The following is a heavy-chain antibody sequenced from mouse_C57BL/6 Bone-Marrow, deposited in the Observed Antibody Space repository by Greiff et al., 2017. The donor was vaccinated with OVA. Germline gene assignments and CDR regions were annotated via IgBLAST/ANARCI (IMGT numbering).Heavy chain of an antibody. CDR2: INPYNGGT. J-gene: IGHJ2*01. CDR3: ARVDYYGSSYSY. V-gene: IGHV1-19*01. CDR1: GYTFTDYY. D-gene: IGHD1-1*01. Sequence: VQLQQSGPVLVKPGALVKMSCKASGYTFTDYYMNWVKQSHGKSLEWIGVINPYNGGTSYNQKFKGKATLTVDKSSSTAYMELNSLTSEDSAVYYCARVDYYGSSYSYWGQGTTLTVSS.